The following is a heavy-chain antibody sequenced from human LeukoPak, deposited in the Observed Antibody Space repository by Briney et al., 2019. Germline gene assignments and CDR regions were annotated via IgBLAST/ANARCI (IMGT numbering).Heavy chain of an antibody. CDR1: GITLSNYG. Sequence: PGGSLRLSCAVSGITLSNYGMSWVRQAPGKGLEWVAGVSDSGGRTNYADSVKGRFTISRDNSKNTLYLQMNSLRADDTAVYYCAGRRGSSFDYWGRGTQVIVSS. D-gene: IGHD1-26*01. J-gene: IGHJ4*02. CDR2: VSDSGGRT. V-gene: IGHV3-23*01. CDR3: AGRRGSSFDY.